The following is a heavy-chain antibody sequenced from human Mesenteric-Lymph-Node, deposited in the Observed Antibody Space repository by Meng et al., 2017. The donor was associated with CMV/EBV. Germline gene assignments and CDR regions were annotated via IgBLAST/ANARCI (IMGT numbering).Heavy chain of an antibody. D-gene: IGHD6-19*01. CDR2: IYPGDSDA. V-gene: IGHV5-51*01. Sequence: GESLKISCKGSGYIFTNYWIGWVRQMPGKGLEWVGIIYPGDSDARYSPSFQGQVTISADKSITTAYLHLRSLKASDSAMFYCARRSSGWYGDDAFDIWGQGTMVTVSS. J-gene: IGHJ3*02. CDR1: GYIFTNYW. CDR3: ARRSSGWYGDDAFDI.